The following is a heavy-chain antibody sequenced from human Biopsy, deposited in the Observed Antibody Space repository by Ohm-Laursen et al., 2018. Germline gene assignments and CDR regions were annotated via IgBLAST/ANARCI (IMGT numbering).Heavy chain of an antibody. Sequence: PSEILSLTCSVSGGFISSYYWSWIRQSAGRGLEWIGRIYIDGTSDYNPSLKNRVSMSVDSSKKQFSLRLTSLSVADTAKYYCARAPPLIRGVLESWFDPWGQGILVTVSS. V-gene: IGHV4-4*07. J-gene: IGHJ5*02. CDR2: IYIDGTS. CDR3: ARAPPLIRGVLESWFDP. CDR1: GGFISSYY. D-gene: IGHD3-10*01.